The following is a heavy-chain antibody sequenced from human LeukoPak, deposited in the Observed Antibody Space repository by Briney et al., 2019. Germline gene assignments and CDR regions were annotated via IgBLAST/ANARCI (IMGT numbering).Heavy chain of an antibody. CDR2: IYYSGST. J-gene: IGHJ5*02. V-gene: IGHV4-39*01. CDR3: ARRKSLQDWFDP. CDR1: GGSISSSSYY. D-gene: IGHD4-11*01. Sequence: PSETLSLTCTVSGGSISSSSYYWGWIRQPPGKGLEWIGSIYYSGSTYYNPSLKSRVTISVDTSKNQFSLKLSSVTAADTAVYCCARRKSLQDWFDPWGQGTLVTVSS.